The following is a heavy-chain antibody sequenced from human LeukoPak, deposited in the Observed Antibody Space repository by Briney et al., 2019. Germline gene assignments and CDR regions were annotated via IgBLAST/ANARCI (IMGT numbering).Heavy chain of an antibody. Sequence: GGSLRLSCAASGFTFSSYAMSWVRQAPGKGLEWVSAISGNGDSTYYADSVKGRFTISRDSSKNTLYLQMNNLRAEDTAVYYCAREVGARRYFDYWGQGTLVTVSS. CDR1: GFTFSSYA. D-gene: IGHD1-26*01. CDR2: ISGNGDST. V-gene: IGHV3-23*01. CDR3: AREVGARRYFDY. J-gene: IGHJ4*02.